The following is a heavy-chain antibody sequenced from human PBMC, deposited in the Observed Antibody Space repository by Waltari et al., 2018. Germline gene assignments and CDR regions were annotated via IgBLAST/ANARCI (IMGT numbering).Heavy chain of an antibody. Sequence: QVQLQESGPGLVKPSETLSLTCAVSGGSINSYYWSWIRQPPGKGLEWIGHIPYSGSTTCRSSLRSRLSISLDTSKNQFSLKLRSVSAADTAIYYCARLTGYSQESFFDHWGQGALITVSS. CDR2: IPYSGST. V-gene: IGHV4-59*01. CDR3: ARLTGYSQESFFDH. CDR1: GGSINSYY. D-gene: IGHD3-9*01. J-gene: IGHJ4*02.